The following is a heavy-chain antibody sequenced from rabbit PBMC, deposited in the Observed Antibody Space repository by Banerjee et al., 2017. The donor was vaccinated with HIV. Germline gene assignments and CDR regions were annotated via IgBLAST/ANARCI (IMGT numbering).Heavy chain of an antibody. CDR2: ITYRGSA. CDR3: ARRYNAYVYDDYFSF. J-gene: IGHJ4*01. Sequence: QEQLKESGGGLVQPGGSLKLSCKASGFDFSSYAITWVRQAPGKGLEYIGYITYRGSAYYASWVNGRFTISRENTQNTLYLQLNSLTAADTATYFCARRYNAYVYDDYFSFWGQGTLVTVS. CDR1: GFDFSSYA. V-gene: IGHV1S29*01. D-gene: IGHD6-1*01.